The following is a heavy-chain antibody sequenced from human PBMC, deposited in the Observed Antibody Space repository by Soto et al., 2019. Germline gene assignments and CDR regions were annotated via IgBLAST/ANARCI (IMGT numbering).Heavy chain of an antibody. CDR3: PRAPLGPLQHWEDCYYGMDV. D-gene: IGHD7-27*01. Sequence: QVQLVQSGAEVKKPGASVKVSCKASGYTFTGYYMHWVRQAPGQGLEWMGWINPNSGGTNYAQKFQGWVTMTRDTSVSKAYMALGRLRSDDAAVYYGPRAPLGPLQHWEDCYYGMDVWGTGATVTVSS. CDR2: INPNSGGT. V-gene: IGHV1-2*04. CDR1: GYTFTGYY. J-gene: IGHJ6*04.